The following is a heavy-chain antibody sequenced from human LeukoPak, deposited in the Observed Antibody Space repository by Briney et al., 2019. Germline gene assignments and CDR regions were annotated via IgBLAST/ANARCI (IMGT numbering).Heavy chain of an antibody. CDR1: GGSISSYY. Sequence: SETLSLTCTVSGGSISSYYWSWIRQPAGKGLEWIGRIYTSGSTNYNPSLKSRVTMLVDTSKNQFSLKLSSVTAADTAVYYCASGIVGATYFDYWGQGTLVTVSS. CDR3: ASGIVGATYFDY. D-gene: IGHD1-26*01. CDR2: IYTSGST. J-gene: IGHJ4*02. V-gene: IGHV4-4*07.